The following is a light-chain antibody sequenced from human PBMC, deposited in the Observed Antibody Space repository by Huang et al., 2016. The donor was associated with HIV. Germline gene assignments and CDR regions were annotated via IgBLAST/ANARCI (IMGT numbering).Light chain of an antibody. CDR2: DAS. Sequence: EIVLTQSPATLSLSPGEKATLSCRDSQSVNNYLAWYQQKPGQAPRLLIYDASNRATAIPARFSGGGSATDFTLTISSLEPEDSAVYYCHHRSGWPRTFGQGTKLEIK. V-gene: IGKV3-11*01. CDR3: HHRSGWPRT. J-gene: IGKJ2*01. CDR1: QSVNNY.